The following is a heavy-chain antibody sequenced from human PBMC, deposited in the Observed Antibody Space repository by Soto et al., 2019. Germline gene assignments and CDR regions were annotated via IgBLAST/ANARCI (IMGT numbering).Heavy chain of an antibody. CDR3: ARDSVAGLYYYYGMDV. D-gene: IGHD6-19*01. V-gene: IGHV3-48*03. CDR2: ISSSGSTI. Sequence: EVQLVESGGGLVQPGGSLRLSCAASGFTFSSYEMNWVRQAPGKGLEWVSYISSSGSTIYYADSVKGRFTISRDNAKNSLCLQMNSLRAEDTAVYYCARDSVAGLYYYYGMDVWGQGTTVTVSS. CDR1: GFTFSSYE. J-gene: IGHJ6*02.